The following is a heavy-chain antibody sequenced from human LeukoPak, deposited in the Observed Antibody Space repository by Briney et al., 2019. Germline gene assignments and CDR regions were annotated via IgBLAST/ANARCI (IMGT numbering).Heavy chain of an antibody. D-gene: IGHD5-12*01. CDR3: AKEEWLRLEGSECGAFDI. J-gene: IGHJ3*02. V-gene: IGHV3-48*04. CDR2: ISSSSSTI. Sequence: GGSLRLSCAASGFTFSSYSMNWVRQAPGKGLEWVSYISSSSSTIYYADSVKGRFTISRDNAKNSLYLQMNSLRAEDTAVYYCAKEEWLRLEGSECGAFDIWGQGTMVTVSS. CDR1: GFTFSSYS.